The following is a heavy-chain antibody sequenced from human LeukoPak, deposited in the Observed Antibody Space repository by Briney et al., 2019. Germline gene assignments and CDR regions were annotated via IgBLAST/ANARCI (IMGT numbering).Heavy chain of an antibody. CDR3: ATAPVLRYDY. CDR1: GGTFSSYA. Sequence: SVKVSCKASGGTFSSYAISWVRQAPGQGLEWMGRIIPVLGIANYAQKFQGRVTITADKSTSTAYMELSSLRSEDTAVYYCATAPVLRYDYWGQGTLVTVSS. V-gene: IGHV1-69*04. D-gene: IGHD2/OR15-2a*01. J-gene: IGHJ4*02. CDR2: IIPVLGIA.